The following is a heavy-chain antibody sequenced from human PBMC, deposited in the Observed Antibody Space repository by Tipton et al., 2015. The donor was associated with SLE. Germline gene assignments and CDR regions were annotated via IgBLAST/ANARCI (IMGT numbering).Heavy chain of an antibody. CDR1: GGSITTVGYY. Sequence: TPSLTCTVSGGSITTVGYYWSWNRQHPGKGLEWIGYIYDSKSTYYNPSLKSRLTMSADTSKNQISLKLSSVSAADTAVYYCVRGPKDVWGQGTTVTVSS. CDR3: VRGPKDV. J-gene: IGHJ6*02. CDR2: IYDSKST. V-gene: IGHV4-31*03.